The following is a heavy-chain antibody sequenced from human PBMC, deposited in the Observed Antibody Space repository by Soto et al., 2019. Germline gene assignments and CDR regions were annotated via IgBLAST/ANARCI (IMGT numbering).Heavy chain of an antibody. J-gene: IGHJ1*01. Sequence: SEALSLTCTGSGGSISSSSYFVCWIRQPPGKGLEWIGSIYYSGSTYYSPSLKSRVTISVDTSKNQFSLKLSSVTAADTAVYYCARHVAPVGTGRYFQHWGQGTLVT. V-gene: IGHV4-39*01. D-gene: IGHD6-13*01. CDR2: IYYSGST. CDR3: ARHVAPVGTGRYFQH. CDR1: GGSISSSSYF.